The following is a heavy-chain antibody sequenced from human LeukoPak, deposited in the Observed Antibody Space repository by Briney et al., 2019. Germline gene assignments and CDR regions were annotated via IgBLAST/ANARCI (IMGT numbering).Heavy chain of an antibody. CDR2: IYYSGST. V-gene: IGHV4-39*07. CDR3: ATIEILTGYYWRDY. Sequence: SETLSLTCTVSGGPISSSSYYWGWIRQPPGKGLEWIGSIYYSGSTYYNPSLKSRVTISVDKSKNQFSLKLSSVTAADTAVYYCATIEILTGYYWRDYWGQGTLVTVSS. D-gene: IGHD3-9*01. J-gene: IGHJ4*02. CDR1: GGPISSSSYY.